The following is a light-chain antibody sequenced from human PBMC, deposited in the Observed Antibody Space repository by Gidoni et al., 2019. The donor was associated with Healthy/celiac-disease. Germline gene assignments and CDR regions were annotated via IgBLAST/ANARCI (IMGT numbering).Light chain of an antibody. CDR3: QQRSNWPPLT. V-gene: IGKV3-11*01. CDR2: DAS. CDR1: QSVSSY. Sequence: DIVLTQSPATLSFSPGDRATLSCRATQSVSSYLAWYQQKPGQAPRLLIYDASNRAPGIPARCIGSGSGTAVTLTISSLEPEDVAVYYCQQRSNWPPLTFGGGTKVEIK. J-gene: IGKJ4*01.